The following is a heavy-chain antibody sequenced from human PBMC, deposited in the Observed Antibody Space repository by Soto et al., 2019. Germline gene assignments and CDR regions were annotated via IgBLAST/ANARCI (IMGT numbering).Heavy chain of an antibody. CDR2: AVGGGGRT. CDR3: AKVKTEYGCVGSSSCSRFDY. CDR1: GFTFSTYA. J-gene: IGHJ4*02. D-gene: IGHD6-13*01. Sequence: GGSLRLSSGAYGFTFSTYALSWVRQAPGKGLEWVSAAVGGGGRTYYTDSVTGRVTISRDNSKNTLYLQMNSRRAEDTAVYYCAKVKTEYGCVGSSSCSRFDYWGQGTLVTVSS. V-gene: IGHV3-23*01.